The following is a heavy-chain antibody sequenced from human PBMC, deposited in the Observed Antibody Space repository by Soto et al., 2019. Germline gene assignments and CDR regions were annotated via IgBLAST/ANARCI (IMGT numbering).Heavy chain of an antibody. CDR1: GGSISSSSYY. V-gene: IGHV4-39*01. D-gene: IGHD3-22*01. CDR3: ARQADVYYDRPNNWFDP. J-gene: IGHJ5*02. Sequence: QLQLQESGPGLVKPSETLSLTCTVSGGSISSSSYYWGWIRQPPGKGLEWIGSIYYSGSTYYNPSLKSRVTISVDTSKNQFSLKLSSVTAADTAVYYCARQADVYYDRPNNWFDPWGQGTLVTVSS. CDR2: IYYSGST.